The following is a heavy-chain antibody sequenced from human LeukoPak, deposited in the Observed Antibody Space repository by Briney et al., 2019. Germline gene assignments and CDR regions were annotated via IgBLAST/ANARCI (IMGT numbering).Heavy chain of an antibody. CDR3: ARSTMTTSIDWFDP. V-gene: IGHV3-23*01. Sequence: GGSLRLSCAASGFSFSSYAMSWVRQAPGKGLEWVSSITGSGGSTYYADSVKGRLTISRDNSKNTLYLQMNSLRAEDTALYYCARSTMTTSIDWFDPWGQGTLVTVSS. CDR1: GFSFSSYA. D-gene: IGHD4-17*01. CDR2: ITGSGGST. J-gene: IGHJ5*02.